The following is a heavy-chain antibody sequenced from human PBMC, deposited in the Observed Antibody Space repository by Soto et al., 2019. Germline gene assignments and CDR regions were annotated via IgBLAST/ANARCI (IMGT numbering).Heavy chain of an antibody. CDR1: GGSFSGYY. CDR2: INHSGST. Sequence: PSDTLSLTCAVYGGSFSGYYWSWIRQPPGKGLEWIGEINHSGSTNYNPSLKSRVTISVDTSKNQFSLKLSSVTAADTAVYYCARIDSSGYYYYYYGMDVWGQGTTVTVSS. CDR3: ARIDSSGYYYYYYGMDV. J-gene: IGHJ6*02. V-gene: IGHV4-34*01. D-gene: IGHD3-22*01.